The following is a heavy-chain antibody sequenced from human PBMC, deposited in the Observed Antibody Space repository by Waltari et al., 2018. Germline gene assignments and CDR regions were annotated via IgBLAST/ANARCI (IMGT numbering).Heavy chain of an antibody. CDR2: IYYTGST. J-gene: IGHJ5*02. Sequence: QVQLQESGPSLLKPSETLSLICTVSGGSISGFYWSWVRQPPGKGLDWIGYIYYTGSTNFNPSRKRRVTRSVDTSKSQFSLKLSSVTAADTAFDYCARGGGGDWEWFDPWGQGTLVTVSS. CDR3: ARGGGGDWEWFDP. CDR1: GGSISGFY. D-gene: IGHD2-21*02. V-gene: IGHV4-59*01.